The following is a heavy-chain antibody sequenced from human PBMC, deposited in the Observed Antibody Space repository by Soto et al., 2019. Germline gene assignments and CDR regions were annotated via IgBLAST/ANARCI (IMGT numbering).Heavy chain of an antibody. V-gene: IGHV4-34*01. D-gene: IGHD1-1*01. CDR3: ARLPGRGWFDP. Sequence: QVQLQQWGAGLLKPSETLSLTCAVYGGSFSGYYWSWIRQPPGKGLEWIGEINHSGSTNYNLSLKSRVTISVDTSKNQFSLKLSSVTAADTAVYYCARLPGRGWFDPWGQGTLVTVSS. J-gene: IGHJ5*02. CDR2: INHSGST. CDR1: GGSFSGYY.